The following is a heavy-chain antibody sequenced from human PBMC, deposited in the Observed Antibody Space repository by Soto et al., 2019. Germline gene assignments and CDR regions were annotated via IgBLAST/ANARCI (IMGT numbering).Heavy chain of an antibody. D-gene: IGHD2-21*01. J-gene: IGHJ5*02. CDR2: IYVTGAV. Sequence: SETLSLTCSVSGAALNSGSYYWSWIRHVPGKGLEWIGHIYVTGAVDYNPSLRDRITIPQDTSERQFSLNLRLVTAADTAVYYCARLRIATNNYKWFDPWGQGTLVTVSS. CDR3: ARLRIATNNYKWFDP. V-gene: IGHV4-31*03. CDR1: GAALNSGSYY.